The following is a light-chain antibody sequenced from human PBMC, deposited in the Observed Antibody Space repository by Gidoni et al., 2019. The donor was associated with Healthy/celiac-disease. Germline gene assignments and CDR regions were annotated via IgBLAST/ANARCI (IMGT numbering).Light chain of an antibody. CDR1: SLRSYY. CDR3: NSRDSSGNRV. J-gene: IGLJ2*01. CDR2: GKN. V-gene: IGLV3-19*01. Sequence: SSELTQDPAVSVALGQTVRITCQGDSLRSYYASWYQQKPGQAPVLVIYGKNNRPSVIPDRFSGSSSGNTASLTITGAQAEDEADYYGNSRDSSGNRVFGGGTKLTVL.